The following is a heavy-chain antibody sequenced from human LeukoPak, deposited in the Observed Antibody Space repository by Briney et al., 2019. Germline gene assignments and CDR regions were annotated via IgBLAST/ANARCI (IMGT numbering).Heavy chain of an antibody. J-gene: IGHJ5*02. Sequence: SETLSLTCTVSGGSISNSGYYWGWIRQPPGKGLAWIGSIYYSGSTYYNPSLKSRVTISVDTSKNQFSLKLSSVTAADTAIYYCAKRRIAAAAWFDPWGQGTLVTVSS. CDR3: AKRRIAAAAWFDP. V-gene: IGHV4-39*01. D-gene: IGHD6-13*01. CDR1: GGSISNSGYY. CDR2: IYYSGST.